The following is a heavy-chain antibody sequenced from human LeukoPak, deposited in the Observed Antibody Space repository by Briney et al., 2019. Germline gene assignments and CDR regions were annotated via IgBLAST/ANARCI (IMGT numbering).Heavy chain of an antibody. CDR2: IMPLFGTA. CDR1: GGTFNNSA. CDR3: ARDNW. D-gene: IGHD1-20*01. J-gene: IGHJ4*02. Sequence: SVKVSCKTSGGTFNNSAISWVRQAPGQGLEWLGGIMPLFGTAGYAQKFQGRVTITKDESTRTVYLELTSLTSDDTAVYYCARDNWWGQGTLVTVSS. V-gene: IGHV1-69*05.